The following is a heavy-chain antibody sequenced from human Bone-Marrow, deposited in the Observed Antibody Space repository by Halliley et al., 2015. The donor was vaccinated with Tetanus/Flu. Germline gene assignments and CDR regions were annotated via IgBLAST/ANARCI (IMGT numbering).Heavy chain of an antibody. CDR2: EGREK. V-gene: IGHV3-7*03. CDR3: ATDKTPVTSGHFYDALDM. Sequence: EGREKNYVDSGKGRFTISRDNAKNSVFLQMNSRRVGDTAVYYCATDKTPVTSGHFYDALDMWGQGTMVSVSS. D-gene: IGHD4-17*01. J-gene: IGHJ3*02.